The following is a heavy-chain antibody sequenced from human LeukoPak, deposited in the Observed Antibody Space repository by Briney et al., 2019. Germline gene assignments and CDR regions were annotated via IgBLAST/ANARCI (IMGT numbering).Heavy chain of an antibody. Sequence: GGSLRLSCAASGFIFSSHDMSWVRQAPGKGLEWVSAISGSDGTAYYADSVKGRFTISRDNSKNTLYLQMSSLGAEDTAAYYCAKASGNYHYTDLWGKGTTVTVSS. V-gene: IGHV3-23*01. CDR2: ISGSDGTA. CDR1: GFIFSSHD. J-gene: IGHJ6*03. CDR3: AKASGNYHYTDL.